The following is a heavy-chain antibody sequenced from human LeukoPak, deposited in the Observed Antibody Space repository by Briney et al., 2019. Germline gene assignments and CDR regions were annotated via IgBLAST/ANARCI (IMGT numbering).Heavy chain of an antibody. CDR3: ARGDYYYYYYMDV. V-gene: IGHV4-59*08. Sequence: SETLSLTCTVSGGSISSYYWTWIRQPPGKELEWIGYIYYRGTTNYNPSLKGRVTISVDTSKNQSSLKLTSVTAADTAVYYCARGDYYYYYYMDVWGKGTTVTVSS. CDR1: GGSISSYY. CDR2: IYYRGTT. J-gene: IGHJ6*03.